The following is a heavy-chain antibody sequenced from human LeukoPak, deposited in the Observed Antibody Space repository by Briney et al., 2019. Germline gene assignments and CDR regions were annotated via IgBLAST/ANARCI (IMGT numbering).Heavy chain of an antibody. J-gene: IGHJ4*02. CDR3: ARVGGYSYGADF. V-gene: IGHV4-30-4*01. CDR2: IYYSGST. Sequence: SQTLSLTCTVSGGSISSGDYYWSWIRQPPGKGLEWIGYIYYSGSTYYNPSLKSRVTISVDTSKNQFSLKLSSVTAADTAVYYCARVGGYSYGADFWGQGTLVTVSS. CDR1: GGSISSGDYY. D-gene: IGHD5-18*01.